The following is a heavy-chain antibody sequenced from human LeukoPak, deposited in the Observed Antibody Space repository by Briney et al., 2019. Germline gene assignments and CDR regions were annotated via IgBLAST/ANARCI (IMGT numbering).Heavy chain of an antibody. D-gene: IGHD2-15*01. J-gene: IGHJ3*02. V-gene: IGHV1-18*04. CDR1: GYTFTSYY. Sequence: ASVKVSCKASGYTFTSYYMHWVRQAPGQGLEWMGWISAYNGNTNYAQKLQGRVTMTTDTSTSTAYMELRSLRSDDTAVYYCARDNVVVVAATLLGSDAFDIWGQGTMVTVSS. CDR3: ARDNVVVVAATLLGSDAFDI. CDR2: ISAYNGNT.